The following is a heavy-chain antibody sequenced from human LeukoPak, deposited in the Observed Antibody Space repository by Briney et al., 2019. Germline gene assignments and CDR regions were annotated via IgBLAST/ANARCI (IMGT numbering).Heavy chain of an antibody. CDR2: ISGSGGST. V-gene: IGHV3-23*01. J-gene: IGHJ4*02. CDR1: GFTFSSYA. D-gene: IGHD6-13*01. CDR3: AKGGCHSSSWYYFHY. Sequence: GGSLRLSCAASGFTFSSYAMRWVRQAPGKGLEWVSGISGSGGSTYYADSVKGRFTISRDNAKNTLYLQMNSLRAEDTAVYYCAKGGCHSSSWYYFHYWGQGTLVTVSS.